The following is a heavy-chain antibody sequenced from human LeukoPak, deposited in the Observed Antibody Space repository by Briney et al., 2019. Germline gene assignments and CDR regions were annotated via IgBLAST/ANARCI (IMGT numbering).Heavy chain of an antibody. J-gene: IGHJ4*02. CDR1: GFTFSSYV. CDR2: ISSSSSYI. Sequence: GGSLRLSCAASGFTFSSYVMSWVRQAPGKGLEWVSSISSSSSYIYYADSVKGRFTISRDNAKNSLYLQMNSLRAEDTAVYYCARRPAAGTGYWGQGTLVTVSS. CDR3: ARRPAAGTGY. V-gene: IGHV3-21*01. D-gene: IGHD6-13*01.